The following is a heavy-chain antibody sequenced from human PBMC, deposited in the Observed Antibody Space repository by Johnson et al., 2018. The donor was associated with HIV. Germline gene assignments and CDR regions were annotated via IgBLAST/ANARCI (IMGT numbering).Heavy chain of an antibody. CDR2: ISYDGSNK. CDR3: ARASDAFDI. V-gene: IGHV3-30*14. CDR1: GFTFSDYY. Sequence: QVQLVESGGGLIQPGGSLRLSCVASGFTFSDYYMSWIRQAPGKGLEWVALISYDGSNKYYADSVKGRFTNSRDNSKNTLYLQMNSLRAEDTAVYYCARASDAFDIWGQGTMVTVSS. J-gene: IGHJ3*02.